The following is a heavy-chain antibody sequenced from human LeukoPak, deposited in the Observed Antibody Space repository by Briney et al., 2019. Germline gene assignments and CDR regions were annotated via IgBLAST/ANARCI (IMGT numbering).Heavy chain of an antibody. CDR3: ARDLEYCGSTSCYTYYFDY. V-gene: IGHV1-2*02. J-gene: IGHJ4*02. D-gene: IGHD2-2*02. CDR2: INPNSGGT. Sequence: ASVKVSCKTSGYTFTGHYMFWVRQAPGQGLEWMGWINPNSGGTNYAQKFQGRVTMTRDTSISTAYMELSSLRSDDTAAYYCARDLEYCGSTSCYTYYFDYWGQGTLVTVSS. CDR1: GYTFTGHY.